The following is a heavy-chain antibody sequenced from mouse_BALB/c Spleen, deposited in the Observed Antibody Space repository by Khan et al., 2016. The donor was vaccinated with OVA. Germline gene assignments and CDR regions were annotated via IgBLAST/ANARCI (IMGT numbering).Heavy chain of an antibody. CDR1: GYIFTSYM. Sequence: QVQLKQSGAELARPGASVKMSCKASGYIFTSYMMHWVKQRPGQGLEWIGDINPSSGYNNYNQKFKDKATLTADKSSSTAYMQLSSLTSEASAVEYWTRGGYGSFGYWGQGTLVTVSA. V-gene: IGHV1-4*01. CDR3: TRGGYGSFGY. D-gene: IGHD1-1*01. J-gene: IGHJ3*01. CDR2: INPSSGYN.